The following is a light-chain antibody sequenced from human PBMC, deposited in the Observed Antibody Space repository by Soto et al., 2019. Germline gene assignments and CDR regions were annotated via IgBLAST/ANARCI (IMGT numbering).Light chain of an antibody. V-gene: IGLV2-14*01. CDR3: TSYTSSSTNYV. CDR1: SSDIGGYNY. CDR2: EVS. Sequence: QSALTQPASVSGSPGQSITISCTGTSSDIGGYNYVSWYQQHPGKAPKLMIYEVSNRPSGVSNRFSGSKSGNTASLTMSGLQAEDEADYYCTSYTSSSTNYVVGTGTKLTVL. J-gene: IGLJ1*01.